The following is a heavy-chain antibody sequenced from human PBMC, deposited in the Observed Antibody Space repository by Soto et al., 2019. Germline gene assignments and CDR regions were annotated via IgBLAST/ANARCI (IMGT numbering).Heavy chain of an antibody. V-gene: IGHV3-30-3*01. CDR3: ARDGASY. Sequence: QVQLVESGGGVVQPGRSLRLSCAASEFTFSTCAVQWVRQAPGKGLEWVAVISYDGTNKYYADSVKGRFTISRDNSKNTLYLQMISLRAEDTAVFYCARDGASYWGQGTPVIVSS. J-gene: IGHJ4*02. CDR1: EFTFSTCA. D-gene: IGHD3-16*01. CDR2: ISYDGTNK.